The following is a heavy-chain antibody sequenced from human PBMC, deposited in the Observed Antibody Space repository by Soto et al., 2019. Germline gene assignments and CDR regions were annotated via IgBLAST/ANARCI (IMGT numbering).Heavy chain of an antibody. Sequence: QLQLQESGPGLVKPSETLSLTCTVSGGSISSSSCYWGWIRQPPGKGLEWIGSIHYSGSTYYNPSLKSXXTXSEXTSTNQCDPKLSSVTAADTAVYYCARRAASWLPVYWGQGTLVTVSS. D-gene: IGHD6-13*01. J-gene: IGHJ4*02. CDR2: IHYSGST. CDR1: GGSISSSSCY. CDR3: ARRAASWLPVY. V-gene: IGHV4-39*01.